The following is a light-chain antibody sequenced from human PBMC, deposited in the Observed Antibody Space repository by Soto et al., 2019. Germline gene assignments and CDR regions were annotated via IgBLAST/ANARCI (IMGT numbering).Light chain of an antibody. CDR1: RSIRSW. Sequence: DIQMTQSPSTLSASVGDRVTITCRASRSIRSWVAWYQQKPGKAPNLLIYAASTLESGVPSRFSGSGSATEFTLTISSLQPDDFATYYCQQYDSYSTFGQGTKVDIK. CDR2: AAS. J-gene: IGKJ1*01. CDR3: QQYDSYST. V-gene: IGKV1-5*03.